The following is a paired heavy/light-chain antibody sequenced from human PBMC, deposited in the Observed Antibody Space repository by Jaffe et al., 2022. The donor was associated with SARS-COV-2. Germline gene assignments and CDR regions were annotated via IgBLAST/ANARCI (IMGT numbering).Light chain of an antibody. CDR3: SSYTSSTILFV. V-gene: IGLV2-14*01. Sequence: QSALTQPASVSGSPGQSITISCTGTSSDVGGYNYVSWYQQHPGKAPKILIYEVSNRPSGVSNRFSGSKSGNTASLTISGLQADDEADYFCSSYTSSTILFVFGTGTKVTVL. J-gene: IGLJ1*01. CDR1: SSDVGGYNY. CDR2: EVS.
Heavy chain of an antibody. Sequence: QVQLVESGGDLVKPGGSLRLSCAASGFTFSDYYMSWIRQAPGKGLEWVSYISSRGNIIYYTDSVKGRFTISRDNAKNSLYLQMNSLRAEDTAVYYCANLPSTGRRVNYFDYWGQGTLVTVSS. CDR1: GFTFSDYY. CDR2: ISSRGNII. D-gene: IGHD1-1*01. J-gene: IGHJ4*02. CDR3: ANLPSTGRRVNYFDY. V-gene: IGHV3-11*01.